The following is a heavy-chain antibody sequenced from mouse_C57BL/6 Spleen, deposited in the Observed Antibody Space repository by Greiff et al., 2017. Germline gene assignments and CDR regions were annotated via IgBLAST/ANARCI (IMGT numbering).Heavy chain of an antibody. J-gene: IGHJ3*01. CDR1: GFTFTDYY. Sequence: EVKLVESGPVLVKPGPSVKISCKASGFTFTDYYMHWVKQSHGKSLEWIGLVYPYNGGTSYNQKFKGKATLTVDTSSSTAYMELNSLTSEDSAVYYCAREDYYGSSPFPYWGQGTLVTVSA. CDR2: VYPYNGGT. CDR3: AREDYYGSSPFPY. D-gene: IGHD1-1*01. V-gene: IGHV1-36*01.